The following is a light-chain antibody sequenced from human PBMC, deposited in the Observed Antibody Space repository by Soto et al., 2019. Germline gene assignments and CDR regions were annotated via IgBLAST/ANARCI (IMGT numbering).Light chain of an antibody. CDR1: QSVSSN. V-gene: IGKV3-15*01. J-gene: IGKJ4*01. CDR3: QQYDNWPPLT. CDR2: GAS. Sequence: EIVMTQSPATLSVSPGERATLSCRASQSVSSNLAWYQQKPGQGPRLLIYGASTRATGIPARFSGGGSGTEFTLTISSLQSEDFAVYYSQQYDNWPPLTFGGGTKVEIK.